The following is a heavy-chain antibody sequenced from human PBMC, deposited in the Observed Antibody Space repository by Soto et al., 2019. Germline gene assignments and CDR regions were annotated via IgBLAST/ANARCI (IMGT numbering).Heavy chain of an antibody. CDR2: ISSTTNYI. V-gene: IGHV3-21*06. Sequence: PWGSLRLSCAASGFTFTRYSISWFRHSPGKGLEWVSSISSTTNYIYYGDSMKGRFTISRDNAKNSLYLEMNSLRAEDTAVYYCARESEDLTSNFDYWGQGTLVTVSS. J-gene: IGHJ4*02. CDR1: GFTFTRYS. CDR3: ARESEDLTSNFDY.